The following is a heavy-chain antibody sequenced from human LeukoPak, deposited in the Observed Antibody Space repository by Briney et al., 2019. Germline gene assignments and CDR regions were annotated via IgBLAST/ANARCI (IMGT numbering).Heavy chain of an antibody. Sequence: PSETLSLTCAVYGGSFSAYYWSWIRQPPGKGLEWIGYIYYSGSTNYNPSLKSRVTISVDTSKNQFSLKLSSVTAADTAVYYCARDRGRHYYMDVWGKGTTVTISS. D-gene: IGHD3-10*01. J-gene: IGHJ6*03. CDR2: IYYSGST. CDR1: GGSFSAYY. CDR3: ARDRGRHYYMDV. V-gene: IGHV4-59*01.